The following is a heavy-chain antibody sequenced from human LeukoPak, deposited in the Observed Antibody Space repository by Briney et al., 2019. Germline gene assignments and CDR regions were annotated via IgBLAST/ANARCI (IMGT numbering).Heavy chain of an antibody. CDR1: GGSISGSSYY. Sequence: SETLSLTCTVSGGSISGSSYYWGWLRQPPGTGLEWLGSIYYSGSTYYNPSLKSRVTISVDTSKNQFSLKLSSVTAADTAVYYCARSRNWGSTGYYYYYYMDVWGKGTTVTVSS. CDR3: ARSRNWGSTGYYYYYYMDV. J-gene: IGHJ6*03. CDR2: IYYSGST. D-gene: IGHD7-27*01. V-gene: IGHV4-39*07.